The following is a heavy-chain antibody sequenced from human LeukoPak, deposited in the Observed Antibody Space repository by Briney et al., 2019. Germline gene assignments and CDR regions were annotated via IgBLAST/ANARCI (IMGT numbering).Heavy chain of an antibody. J-gene: IGHJ5*02. CDR3: ARTKYYFDSSDYFFFDP. V-gene: IGHV4-39*01. CDR1: YESISSSSHY. D-gene: IGHD3-22*01. CDR2: IDSRRNI. Sequence: SETLSLTCTVSYESISSSSHYWGWIRRPPGQGLEWIGSIDSRRNIHSNPSLDSRDTISVDTSKNQFSLKLSPGTAADTAVYYCARTKYYFDSSDYFFFDPWGQGILVTVSS.